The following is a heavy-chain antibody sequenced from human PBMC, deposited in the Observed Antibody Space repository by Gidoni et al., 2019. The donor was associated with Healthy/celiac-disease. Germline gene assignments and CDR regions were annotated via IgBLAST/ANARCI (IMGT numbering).Heavy chain of an antibody. CDR2: ISYDGSNK. CDR1: GFTFSRYA. Sequence: QVQLVESGGGVVQPGRSLRLSCAASGFTFSRYAMHWVRQAPGKGLEGVAVISYDGSNKYYADSVKGRFTISRDNSKNTLYLQMNSLRAEDTAVYYCARVQGSGSYWGDAFDIWGQGTMVTVSS. V-gene: IGHV3-30*04. D-gene: IGHD1-26*01. CDR3: ARVQGSGSYWGDAFDI. J-gene: IGHJ3*02.